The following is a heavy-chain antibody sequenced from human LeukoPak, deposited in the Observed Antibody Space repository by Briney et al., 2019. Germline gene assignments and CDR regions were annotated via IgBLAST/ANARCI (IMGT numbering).Heavy chain of an antibody. D-gene: IGHD3-22*01. CDR3: AREVEVSTVIAFYDY. CDR1: GDSVFSNSAA. V-gene: IGHV6-1*01. Sequence: SQTLSLTCAISGDSVFSNSAACNWIRQSPSRGLEWLGRTYYRSKWYNNYAESVKSRITINPDTSKNQFSLQLSSVTPEDTAVYYCAREVEVSTVIAFYDYWGQGTLVTVSS. CDR2: TYYRSKWYN. J-gene: IGHJ4*02.